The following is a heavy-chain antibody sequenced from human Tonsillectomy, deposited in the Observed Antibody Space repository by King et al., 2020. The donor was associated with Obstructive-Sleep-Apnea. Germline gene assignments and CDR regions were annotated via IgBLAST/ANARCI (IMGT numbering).Heavy chain of an antibody. V-gene: IGHV1-8*01. D-gene: IGHD3-16*01. CDR1: GKTFTSYD. CDR2: LNPNGGNP. CDR3: ARGRSGYSYAYAL. Sequence: VQLVESGAEVKKPGASVKASSKASGKTFTSYDINWGRQATEKGLEWLGWLNPNGGNPGYAQKFQGRVTMTRNTSISTAYMELSSLRYEDTAVYYCARGRSGYSYAYALWGQGTQVTVSS. J-gene: IGHJ4*02.